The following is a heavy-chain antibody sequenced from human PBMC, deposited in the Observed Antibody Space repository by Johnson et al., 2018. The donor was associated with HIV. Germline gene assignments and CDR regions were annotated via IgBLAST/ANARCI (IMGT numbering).Heavy chain of an antibody. V-gene: IGHV3-66*01. J-gene: IGHJ3*02. CDR1: GFTVNSNY. CDR2: IYSGGRT. D-gene: IGHD5/OR15-5a*01. Sequence: MQLVESGGGLVQPGGSLRLSCAASGFTVNSNYINWVRQAPGKGLECVSGIYSGGRTYYADSVKGRFTISRDNAKNSLYLQMNNLRAEDTALYFCARDRGYSVYDWGAFDIWGQGTMVTVSS. CDR3: ARDRGYSVYDWGAFDI.